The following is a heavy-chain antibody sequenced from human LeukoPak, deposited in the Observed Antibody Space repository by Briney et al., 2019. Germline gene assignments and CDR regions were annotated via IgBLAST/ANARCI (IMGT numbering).Heavy chain of an antibody. Sequence: SETLSLTCTVSGGSISSSSYYWGWIRQPPGKGLEWIGSMYYSGSTYYNPSLKSRVTISVDTSKNQFSLKLSSVTAADTAVYYCAKDWLLRGHYYYMDVWGKGTTVTISS. D-gene: IGHD1-26*01. CDR2: MYYSGST. V-gene: IGHV4-39*02. CDR3: AKDWLLRGHYYYMDV. J-gene: IGHJ6*03. CDR1: GGSISSSSYY.